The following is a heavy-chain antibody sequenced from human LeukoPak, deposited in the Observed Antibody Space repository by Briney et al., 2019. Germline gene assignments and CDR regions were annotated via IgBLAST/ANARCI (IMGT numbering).Heavy chain of an antibody. CDR3: ATTSVQLERNHASDI. CDR2: ISSSGSTI. J-gene: IGHJ3*02. V-gene: IGHV3-11*01. D-gene: IGHD1-1*01. Sequence: PGGSLRLSCAASGFTFSDYYMSWIRQAPGKGPEWVSYISSSGSTIYYADSVKGRFTISRDNAKNSLYLQMNSLRAEDTAVYYYATTSVQLERNHASDIRGQGTMVTVSS. CDR1: GFTFSDYY.